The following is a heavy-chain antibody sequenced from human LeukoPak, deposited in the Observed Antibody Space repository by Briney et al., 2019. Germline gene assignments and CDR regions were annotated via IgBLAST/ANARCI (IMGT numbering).Heavy chain of an antibody. V-gene: IGHV3-23*01. CDR2: ISGSGGST. D-gene: IGHD6-19*01. Sequence: GGSLSLSCSASGSTLSSYAMSWVPQAPGKRLEWVSAISGSGGSTYYADSVKGRFTISRDNSKNTLYLQMNSLRAEDTAVYYCANEAGIPVGRRAFDIWGQGTMVTVSS. CDR3: ANEAGIPVGRRAFDI. J-gene: IGHJ3*02. CDR1: GSTLSSYA.